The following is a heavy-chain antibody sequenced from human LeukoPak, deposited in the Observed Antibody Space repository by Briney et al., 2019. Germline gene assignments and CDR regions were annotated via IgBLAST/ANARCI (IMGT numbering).Heavy chain of an antibody. V-gene: IGHV4-39*07. CDR1: GGSISSSSYY. D-gene: IGHD3-10*01. CDR2: IYHSGST. CDR3: AAVLLWFGELSDDAFDI. Sequence: SETLSLTCTVSGGSISSSSYYWGWIRQPPGKGLEWIGSIYHSGSTYYNPSLKSRVTISVDTSKNQFSLKLSSVTAADTAVYYCAAVLLWFGELSDDAFDIWGQGTMVTVSS. J-gene: IGHJ3*02.